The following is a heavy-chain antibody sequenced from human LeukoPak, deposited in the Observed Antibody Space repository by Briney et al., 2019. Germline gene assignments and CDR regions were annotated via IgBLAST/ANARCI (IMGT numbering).Heavy chain of an antibody. Sequence: GGSLRLSCAASGFTFSSYAMHWVRQAPGKGLEWVSGINGSGGATYYADSVKGRFTISRDDPHNTLYLQMNSLRAEDTAVYFCARGGVDYYGSGTYYLMYYFDYWGQGALVTVSS. J-gene: IGHJ4*02. CDR1: GFTFSSYA. D-gene: IGHD3-10*01. CDR3: ARGGVDYYGSGTYYLMYYFDY. V-gene: IGHV3-23*01. CDR2: INGSGGAT.